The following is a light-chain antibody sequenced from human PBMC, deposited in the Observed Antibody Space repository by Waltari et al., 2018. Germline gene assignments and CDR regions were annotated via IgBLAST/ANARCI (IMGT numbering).Light chain of an antibody. CDR3: QQYNTWPPIT. CDR1: QSVSSN. Sequence: EIVMTQSPATLSVSPGARATLSCRASQSVSSNLAWYQQKPGQTTRLLIYEASTRPTGIPARFSGSGSGTEFTLSISNLQSEDFAVYFCQQYNTWPPITFGQGTRLEIK. V-gene: IGKV3-15*01. CDR2: EAS. J-gene: IGKJ5*01.